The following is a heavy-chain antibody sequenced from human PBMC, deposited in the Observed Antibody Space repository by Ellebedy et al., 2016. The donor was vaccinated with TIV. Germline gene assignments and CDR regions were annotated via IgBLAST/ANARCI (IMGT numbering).Heavy chain of an antibody. D-gene: IGHD6-13*01. CDR3: ARGIAAAGLRTYDYGMDV. CDR1: GGSISSYY. J-gene: IGHJ6*02. V-gene: IGHV4-59*01. Sequence: SETLSLTXTVSGGSISSYYWSWIRQPPGKGLEWIGYIYYSGSTNYNPSLKSRVTISVDTSKNQFSLKLSSVTAADTAVYYCARGIAAAGLRTYDYGMDVWGQGSTVTVSS. CDR2: IYYSGST.